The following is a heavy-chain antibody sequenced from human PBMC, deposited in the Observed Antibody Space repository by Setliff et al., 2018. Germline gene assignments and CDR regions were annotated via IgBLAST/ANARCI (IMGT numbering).Heavy chain of an antibody. CDR3: ARVQGSKYLDV. Sequence: GESLKISCAGSGFTFGDFGINWVRQAPGKGLEWVGRIRKKALFYSTEYAASVQGRFTISRDDSENSLYLQMHSLEADDTAVYYCARVQGSKYLDVWGKGTTVTVSS. D-gene: IGHD3-10*01. V-gene: IGHV3-72*01. CDR1: GFTFGDFG. CDR2: IRKKALFYST. J-gene: IGHJ6*03.